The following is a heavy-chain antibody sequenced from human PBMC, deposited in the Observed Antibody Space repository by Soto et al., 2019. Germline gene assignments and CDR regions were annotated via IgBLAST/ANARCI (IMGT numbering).Heavy chain of an antibody. J-gene: IGHJ1*01. CDR1: GFTFSSYS. CDR2: ISSSSSYI. CDR3: ARDPEQWLEHPEYFPH. D-gene: IGHD6-19*01. V-gene: IGHV3-21*01. Sequence: PGGSLRLSCAASGFTFSSYSMNWVRQAPGKGLEWVSSISSSSSYIYYADSVKGRFTISRDNAKNSLYLQMNSLRAEDTAVYYCARDPEQWLEHPEYFPHWGQGTLVPVSS.